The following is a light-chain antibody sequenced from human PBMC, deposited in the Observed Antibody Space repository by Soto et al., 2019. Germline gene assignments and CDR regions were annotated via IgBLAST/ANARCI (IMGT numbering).Light chain of an antibody. CDR3: XKYNSAPLT. J-gene: IGKJ4*01. CDR2: AVS. V-gene: IGKV1-27*01. Sequence: DIQMTQSPSSLSASVGDRVTITCRASQGISNYLAWYQQKPGQVPKLLIHAVSTLQSGVPSRFSGSGSGTXXXLXXXXLQPXDVAXXXXXKYNSAPLTFGGGTKVEIK. CDR1: QGISNY.